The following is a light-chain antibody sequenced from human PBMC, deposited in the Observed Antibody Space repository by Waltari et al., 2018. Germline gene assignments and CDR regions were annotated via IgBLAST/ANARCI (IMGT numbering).Light chain of an antibody. CDR3: QQYYNTPWT. CDR1: QSVLYGPNNKNY. Sequence: DIVMNQSPDSLAVSLGGRATTNCKSSQSVLYGPNNKNYLAWYQVKPGQPPKLLIYWTSTRASGVPDRFSGSGSGTDFTLTISSLQAEDVALYCCQQYYNTPWTFGQGTQVDIK. V-gene: IGKV4-1*01. CDR2: WTS. J-gene: IGKJ1*01.